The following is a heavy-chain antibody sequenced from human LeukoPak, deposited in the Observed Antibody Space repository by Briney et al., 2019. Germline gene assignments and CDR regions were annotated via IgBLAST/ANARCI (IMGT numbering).Heavy chain of an antibody. CDR2: IYSGGST. Sequence: PGGSLRLSCAASGFTFSSYEMNWVRQAPGKGLEWVSVIYSGGSTYYADSVKGRFTISRDNSKNTLYLQMNSLRAEDTAVYYCARGGYDAFDIWGQGTMVTVSS. D-gene: IGHD3-16*01. J-gene: IGHJ3*02. CDR1: GFTFSSYE. V-gene: IGHV3-53*01. CDR3: ARGGYDAFDI.